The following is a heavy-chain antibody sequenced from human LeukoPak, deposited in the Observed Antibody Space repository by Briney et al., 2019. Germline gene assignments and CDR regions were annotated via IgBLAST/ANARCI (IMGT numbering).Heavy chain of an antibody. V-gene: IGHV3-30*18. CDR2: ISYDGSNK. J-gene: IGHJ4*02. D-gene: IGHD1-1*01. CDR1: GFTFSSYG. Sequence: GGSLRLSCAASGFTFSSYGMHWVRQAPGKGLEWVAVISYDGSNKYYADSVKGRFTISRDNSKNTLYLQMNSLRAEDTAVYYCAKLVDDLAYWGQGTLVTVSS. CDR3: AKLVDDLAY.